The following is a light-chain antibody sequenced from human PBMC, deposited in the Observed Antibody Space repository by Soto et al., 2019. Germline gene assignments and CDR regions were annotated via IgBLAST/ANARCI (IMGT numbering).Light chain of an antibody. V-gene: IGKV1-9*01. CDR3: QQLNSYPRT. CDR1: QGISSY. Sequence: IQLTQSPSSLSASVGDRVTITCRASQGISSYLAWYQQKPGKAPKLLIYAASTLKSGVPSRFSGSGSGTDFTLTISSLQPEDFATYYCQQLNSYPRTFGQGTRLEI. J-gene: IGKJ5*01. CDR2: AAS.